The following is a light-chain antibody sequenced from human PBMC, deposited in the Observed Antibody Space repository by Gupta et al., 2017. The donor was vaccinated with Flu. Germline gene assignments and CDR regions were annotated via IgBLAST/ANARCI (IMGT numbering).Light chain of an antibody. CDR2: IDN. CDR3: AVWDDSLSEVV. J-gene: IGLJ2*01. CDR1: SSNIGGNY. Sequence: RVTITFSGSSSNIGGNYVRCYHHLPGTAPNLLIYIDNQRPSGVPERFSGSKSGTTASLAISGLRAEDEADYYCAVWDDSLSEVVFGGGTKLTVL. V-gene: IGLV1-47*02.